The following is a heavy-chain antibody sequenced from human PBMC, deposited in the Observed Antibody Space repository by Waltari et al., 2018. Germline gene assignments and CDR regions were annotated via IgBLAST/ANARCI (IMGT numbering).Heavy chain of an antibody. D-gene: IGHD3-22*01. Sequence: EEQLVESGGGLIQPGESLRVSCAVSGFTCNKYWMNWVRQSPGKGLVWVARINSDGSDTSYADFVKGRFTISRDNAKNTVYLQMKSLRAEDTAVYFCARVARKTYSSPVPGRDYYYGMDVWGLGTTVTVSS. CDR2: INSDGSDT. CDR1: GFTCNKYW. V-gene: IGHV3-74*01. J-gene: IGHJ6*02. CDR3: ARVARKTYSSPVPGRDYYYGMDV.